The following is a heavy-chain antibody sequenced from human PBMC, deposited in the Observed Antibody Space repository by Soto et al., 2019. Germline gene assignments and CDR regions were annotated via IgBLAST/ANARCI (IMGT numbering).Heavy chain of an antibody. CDR3: ARDIPDLGYCSSTRCLSGY. CDR2: ISAYNGNT. D-gene: IGHD2-2*01. V-gene: IGHV1-18*01. Sequence: ASVKLSCKASGYTFTSYGISWVRQAPGQGLEWMGWISAYNGNTNYAQKLQGRVTMTTDTSTSTAYMELRSLRSDDTAVYYCARDIPDLGYCSSTRCLSGYWGQGTLVIVSS. J-gene: IGHJ1*01. CDR1: GYTFTSYG.